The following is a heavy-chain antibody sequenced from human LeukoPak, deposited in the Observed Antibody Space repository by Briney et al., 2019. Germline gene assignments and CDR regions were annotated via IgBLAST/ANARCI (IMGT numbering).Heavy chain of an antibody. D-gene: IGHD2-8*01. CDR3: AREAMAPDYYYGMDV. CDR2: IYSGGST. J-gene: IGHJ6*02. Sequence: GGSLRLSCAASGFTVSSNYMSWVRHAPGKGLEWVSVIYSGGSTYYADSVKGRFTISRDNSKNTLYLQMNSLRAEDTAVYYCAREAMAPDYYYGMDVWGQGTTVTVSS. V-gene: IGHV3-66*01. CDR1: GFTVSSNY.